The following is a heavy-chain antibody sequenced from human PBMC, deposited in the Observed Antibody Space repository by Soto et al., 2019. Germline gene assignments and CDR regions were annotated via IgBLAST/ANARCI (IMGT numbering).Heavy chain of an antibody. CDR2: IWYDGSNK. D-gene: IGHD6-13*01. CDR3: ARAINGQQLVPGY. Sequence: PGGSLRLSCAASGFTFSSYGMHWVRQAPGKGLEWVAVIWYDGSNKYYADSVKGRFTISRDNSKNTLYLQMNSLRAEDTAVYYCARAINGQQLVPGYWGQGTLVTVYS. CDR1: GFTFSSYG. J-gene: IGHJ4*02. V-gene: IGHV3-33*01.